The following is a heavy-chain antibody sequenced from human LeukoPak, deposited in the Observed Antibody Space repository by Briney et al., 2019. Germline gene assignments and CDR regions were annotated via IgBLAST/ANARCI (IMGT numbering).Heavy chain of an antibody. D-gene: IGHD5-12*01. CDR1: GFTFGDHA. CDR2: IRSKAYGATT. V-gene: IGHV3-49*04. CDR3: ARGPMWLYSGMDV. J-gene: IGHJ6*02. Sequence: PGGSLRLSCTGSGFTFGDHAMGWVRQAPGKGLEWVGFIRSKAYGATTEYAASVKGRFTISRDDSKSIAYLQMNSLMTEDTAVYYCARGPMWLYSGMDVWGQGTTVTVSS.